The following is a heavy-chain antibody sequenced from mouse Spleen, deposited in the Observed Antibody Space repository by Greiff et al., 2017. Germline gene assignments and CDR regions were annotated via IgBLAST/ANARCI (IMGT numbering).Heavy chain of an antibody. CDR1: GFTFSSYA. Sequence: EVKLVESGGGLVKPGGSLKLSCAASGFTFSSYAMSWVRQTPEKRLEWVAAINSNGGSTYYPDTVKGRFTISRDNAKNTLYLQMSRLRSEDTAMYYCARPPYEGDAMDYWGQGTSVTVSS. V-gene: IGHV5-6-2*01. D-gene: IGHD2-14*01. CDR3: ARPPYEGDAMDY. CDR2: INSNGGST. J-gene: IGHJ4*01.